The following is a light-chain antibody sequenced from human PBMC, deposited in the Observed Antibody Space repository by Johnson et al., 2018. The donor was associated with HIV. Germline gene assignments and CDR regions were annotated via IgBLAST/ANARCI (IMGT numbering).Light chain of an antibody. Sequence: QSVLTQPPSVSAAPGQKVTISCSGSSSNIGNNYVSWYQQLPGTAPKLLIYDNNKRPSGIPDRFSGSKSGTSVTLAITGLQTGDEADYYCGTWDASLSVYVFVTGTKVTVL. V-gene: IGLV1-51*01. CDR1: SSNIGNNY. J-gene: IGLJ1*01. CDR3: GTWDASLSVYV. CDR2: DNN.